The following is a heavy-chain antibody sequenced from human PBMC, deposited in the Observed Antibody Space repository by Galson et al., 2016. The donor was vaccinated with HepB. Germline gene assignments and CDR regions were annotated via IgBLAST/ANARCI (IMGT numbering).Heavy chain of an antibody. V-gene: IGHV5-51*01. CDR2: IYPRDSET. J-gene: IGHJ4*02. Sequence: QSGAEVKKPGDSLKISCKTSGYSFTNYWIAWVRQMPGKGLEWMGIIYPRDSETRFNPSFEGLVTMSSDKSITTAYLQLINLKASDTAMYYCARVSSGTYYLMDYWGPGALATVSS. CDR3: ARVSSGTYYLMDY. CDR1: GYSFTNYW. D-gene: IGHD1-26*01.